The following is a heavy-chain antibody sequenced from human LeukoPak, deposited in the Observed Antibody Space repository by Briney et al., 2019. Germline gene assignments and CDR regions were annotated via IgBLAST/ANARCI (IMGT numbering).Heavy chain of an antibody. Sequence: PGGSLRLSCAASGFIFNKHAMSWVRQAPGKGLEWVSGLSGSGGSTDYADSVKGRFTISRDNSKNTLFLQMNSLRAEDTAVYYCAKNLYCGGGSCYPSALGMDVWGQGTTVTVSS. J-gene: IGHJ6*02. V-gene: IGHV3-23*01. CDR3: AKNLYCGGGSCYPSALGMDV. D-gene: IGHD2-15*01. CDR1: GFIFNKHA. CDR2: LSGSGGST.